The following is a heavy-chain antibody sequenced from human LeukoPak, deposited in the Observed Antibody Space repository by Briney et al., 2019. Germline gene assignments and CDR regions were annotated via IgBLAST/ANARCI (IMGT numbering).Heavy chain of an antibody. D-gene: IGHD3-22*01. J-gene: IGHJ4*02. CDR1: GYTVTGYY. Sequence: GASGKVCCKAAGYTVTGYYMHWVRQAPGQGLEWMGWINPNSGGTNYAQKFQGRVTMTRDTSISTAYMELSRLRSDDTAVYYCARDEKDSSGYWWWFDYWGQGTLVTVSS. V-gene: IGHV1-2*02. CDR3: ARDEKDSSGYWWWFDY. CDR2: INPNSGGT.